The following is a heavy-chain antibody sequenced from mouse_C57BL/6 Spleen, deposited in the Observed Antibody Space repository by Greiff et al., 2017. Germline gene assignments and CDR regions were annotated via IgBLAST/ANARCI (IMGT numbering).Heavy chain of an antibody. D-gene: IGHD2-3*01. CDR3: ARTLYDGYLIYYAMDY. CDR2: IFPGSGST. V-gene: IGHV1-75*01. Sequence: QVQLQQSGPELVKPGASVKISCKASGYTFTDYYINWVKQRPGQGLEWIGWIFPGSGSTYYNEKFKGKATLTVDKSSSTAYMQLSSLTSEDSAVYYCARTLYDGYLIYYAMDYWGQGTSVTVSS. J-gene: IGHJ4*01. CDR1: GYTFTDYY.